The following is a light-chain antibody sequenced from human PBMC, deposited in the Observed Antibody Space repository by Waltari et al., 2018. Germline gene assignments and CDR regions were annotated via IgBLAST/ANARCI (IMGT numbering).Light chain of an antibody. CDR2: HVN. CDR3: SSYSSRSTLI. Sequence: QSALTQPASVSGTPGQSIPISCTGTTRDIGSYTFFSWYQHHPGKAPKFLLSHVNKRPSGVSDRFSGSQSGNTASLTISGLQAEDEADYYCSSYSSRSTLIFGGGTKLTVL. J-gene: IGLJ2*01. CDR1: TRDIGSYTF. V-gene: IGLV2-14*03.